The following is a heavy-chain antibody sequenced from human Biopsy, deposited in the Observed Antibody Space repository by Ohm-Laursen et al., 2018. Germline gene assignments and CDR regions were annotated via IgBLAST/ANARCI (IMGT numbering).Heavy chain of an antibody. CDR2: INAKTGDT. D-gene: IGHD3-22*01. V-gene: IGHV1-2*02. J-gene: IGHJ5*02. CDR3: TRGGYYYDSLAYYYWFDP. Sequence: SVKVSCNASGYTFTGYHVHWVRQAPGQGLEWMGWINAKTGDTNYAQKFQGRVTMTRDTPISTAYVDLSSLRSDDTAVYYCTRGGYYYDSLAYYYWFDPWGQGTLVTVSS. CDR1: GYTFTGYH.